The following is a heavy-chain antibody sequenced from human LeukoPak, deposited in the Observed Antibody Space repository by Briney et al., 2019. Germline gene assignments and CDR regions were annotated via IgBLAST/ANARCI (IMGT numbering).Heavy chain of an antibody. J-gene: IGHJ4*02. CDR2: INSDGSST. CDR1: GFTFSSYW. CDR3: ARDPPSSGWYRSGGYYFDY. D-gene: IGHD6-19*01. V-gene: IGHV3-74*01. Sequence: GGSLRLSCAASGFTFSSYWMHWVRQAPGKGLVWVSRINSDGSSTSYADSVKGRFTISRDNAKNTLYLQMNSLRAEDTAVYYCARDPPSSGWYRSGGYYFDYWGQGTLGTVSS.